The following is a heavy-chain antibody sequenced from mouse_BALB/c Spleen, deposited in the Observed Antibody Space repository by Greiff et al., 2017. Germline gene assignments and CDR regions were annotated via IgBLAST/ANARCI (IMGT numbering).Heavy chain of an antibody. CDR1: GFTFSDYY. CDR2: ISDGGSYT. J-gene: IGHJ3*01. V-gene: IGHV5-4*02. D-gene: IGHD2-4*01. CDR3: ARGITTGFAY. Sequence: EEQLVESGGGLVKPGGSLKLSCAASGFTFSDYYMYWVRQTPEKRLEWVATISDGGSYTYYPDSVKGRFTISRDNAKNNLYLQMSSLKSEDTAMYYCARGITTGFAYWGQGTLVTVSA.